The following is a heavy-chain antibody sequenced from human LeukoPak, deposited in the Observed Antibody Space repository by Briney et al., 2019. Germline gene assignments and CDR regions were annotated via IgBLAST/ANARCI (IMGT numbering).Heavy chain of an antibody. J-gene: IGHJ5*02. V-gene: IGHV4-4*09. D-gene: IGHD6-13*01. CDR1: GGSISSYY. CDR2: IYTSGST. Sequence: SETLSLTCTVSGGSISSYYWSWIRQPPGKGLEWIGYIYTSGSTNYNPSLKSRVTISVDTSKNQFSLKLSSVTAADTAVYYCARGGPPLFRAAAALNWFDPWGQGTLVTVSS. CDR3: ARGGPPLFRAAAALNWFDP.